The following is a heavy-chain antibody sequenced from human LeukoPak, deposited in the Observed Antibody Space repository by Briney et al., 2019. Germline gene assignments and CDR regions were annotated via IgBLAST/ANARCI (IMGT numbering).Heavy chain of an antibody. Sequence: PGGSLRLSCTTSGFTFSSFTMSWVRQAPGKGLEWVSSINYNSANKWHADSVKGRFTISRDNSKNTLYLQMHSLRVDDTALYYCTKRRPSGSVTVDEYWGQGALVTVSS. CDR3: TKRRPSGSVTVDEY. CDR1: GFTFSSFT. J-gene: IGHJ4*02. CDR2: INYNSANK. D-gene: IGHD2-21*02. V-gene: IGHV3-23*01.